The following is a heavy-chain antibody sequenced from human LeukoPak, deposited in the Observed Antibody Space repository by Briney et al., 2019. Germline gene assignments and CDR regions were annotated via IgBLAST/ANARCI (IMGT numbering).Heavy chain of an antibody. CDR2: IYFRGRT. V-gene: IGHV4-59*01. CDR3: ALFPGEGDPFDI. D-gene: IGHD3-16*01. CDR1: DGSITNNY. Sequence: PSETLSLTCTVSDGSITNNYWSWIRQPPGKGLEWIGNIYFRGRTEYNPSLKRRATISVDTSKNQFSLQLTSVTAADTAVYYCALFPGEGDPFDIWGQGTMVTVSS. J-gene: IGHJ3*02.